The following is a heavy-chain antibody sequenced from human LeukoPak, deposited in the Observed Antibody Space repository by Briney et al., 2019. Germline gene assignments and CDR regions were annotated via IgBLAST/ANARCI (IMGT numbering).Heavy chain of an antibody. Sequence: SETLSLTCTVSGGSISSYYWSWIRQPPGKGLEWIGYIYYSGSTNYNPSLKSRVTISVDTSKNQFSLKLSSVTAADTAVYYCARDPGATIHWFDPWGQGTLVTVSS. CDR2: IYYSGST. V-gene: IGHV4-59*01. CDR1: GGSISSYY. J-gene: IGHJ5*02. CDR3: ARDPGATIHWFDP. D-gene: IGHD1-26*01.